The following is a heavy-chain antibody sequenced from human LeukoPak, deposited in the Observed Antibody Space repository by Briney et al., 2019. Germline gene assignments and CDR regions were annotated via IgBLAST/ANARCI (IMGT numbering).Heavy chain of an antibody. CDR1: GFTFSSYS. CDR2: ISSSSSYI. V-gene: IGHV3-21*04. J-gene: IGHJ3*02. Sequence: GGSLRVSCAASGFTFSSYSMNWVRQAPGKGLEWVSSISSSSSYIYYADSVKGRFTISRDNAKNSLYLQMNSLRAEDTAVYYCAKDYYDSSGYYNYAAFDIWGQGTMATVSS. CDR3: AKDYYDSSGYYNYAAFDI. D-gene: IGHD3-22*01.